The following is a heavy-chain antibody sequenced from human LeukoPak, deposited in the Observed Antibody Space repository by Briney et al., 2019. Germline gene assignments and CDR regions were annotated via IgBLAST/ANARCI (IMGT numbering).Heavy chain of an antibody. CDR1: GGSISGSY. CDR3: ARGIESYGDYGY. CDR2: MYNSGSA. D-gene: IGHD4-17*01. V-gene: IGHV4-59*01. J-gene: IGHJ4*02. Sequence: SETLSLTCTVSGGSISGSYWSWIRQPPGKGLEWIAYMYNSGSANYNPSLKSRVTISIDTSRNQFSLKLSSLTAADTAIYYCARGIESYGDYGYWGQGILVTVSS.